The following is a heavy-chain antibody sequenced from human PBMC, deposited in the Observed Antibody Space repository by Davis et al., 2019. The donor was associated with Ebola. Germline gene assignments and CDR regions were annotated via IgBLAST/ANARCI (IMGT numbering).Heavy chain of an antibody. D-gene: IGHD5-12*01. V-gene: IGHV1-2*04. Sequence: ASVKVSCKASGYTFTGYYMHWVRQAPGQGLEWMGWINPNSGGTNYAQKFQGWVTMTRDTSISTAYMELSRLRSDDTAVYYYARGASGYDTYYYGMDVWGQGTTVTVSS. CDR3: ARGASGYDTYYYGMDV. J-gene: IGHJ6*02. CDR1: GYTFTGYY. CDR2: INPNSGGT.